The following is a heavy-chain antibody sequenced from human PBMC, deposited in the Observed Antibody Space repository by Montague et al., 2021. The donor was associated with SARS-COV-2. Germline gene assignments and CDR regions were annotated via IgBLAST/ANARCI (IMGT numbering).Heavy chain of an antibody. CDR1: GGSVSSGSYY. J-gene: IGHJ6*02. CDR3: ARDPWRITIFGVVTRYGMDV. CDR2: IYYSGST. Sequence: SKTLSLTCTVSGGSVSSGSYYWSWIQQPPGKGLEWIGYIYYSGSTNYNPSLKSRVTISVDTSKNQFSLKLSSVTAADTAVYYCARDPWRITIFGVVTRYGMDVWGQGTTVTVSS. V-gene: IGHV4-61*01. D-gene: IGHD3-3*01.